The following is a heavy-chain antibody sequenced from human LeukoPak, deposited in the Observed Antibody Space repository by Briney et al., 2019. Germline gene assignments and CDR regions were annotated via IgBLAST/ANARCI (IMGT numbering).Heavy chain of an antibody. CDR1: GFTFSSYW. CDR3: ARPPGPHYYYYYMDV. Sequence: GGSLRHSCAASGFTFSSYWMHWVRQAPGKGLVWVSRINSDGSSTSYADSVKGRFTISRDNAKNTLYLQMNSLRAEDTAVYYCARPPGPHYYYYYMDVWGKGTTVTVSS. V-gene: IGHV3-74*01. CDR2: INSDGSST. J-gene: IGHJ6*03.